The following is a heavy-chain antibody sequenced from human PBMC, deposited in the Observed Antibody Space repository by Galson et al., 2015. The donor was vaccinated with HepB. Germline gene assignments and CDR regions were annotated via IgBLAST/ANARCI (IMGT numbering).Heavy chain of an antibody. CDR3: AVGSGSYGLFDY. J-gene: IGHJ4*02. CDR1: GFTFSSYA. CDR2: ISYDGSNK. D-gene: IGHD1-26*01. V-gene: IGHV3-30-3*01. Sequence: SLRLSCAASGFTFSSYAMHWVRQAPGKGLEWVAVISYDGSNKYYADFVKGRFTISRDNSKNTLYLQMNSLRAEDTAVYYCAVGSGSYGLFDYWGQGTLVTVSS.